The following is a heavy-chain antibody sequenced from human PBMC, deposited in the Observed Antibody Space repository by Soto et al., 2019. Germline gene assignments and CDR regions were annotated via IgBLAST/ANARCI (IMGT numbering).Heavy chain of an antibody. CDR3: VRGKDQYNTLTYSYYDH. Sequence: HPGGSLRLSCAASGFTCSRYWMHWVRQAPGEGLMWVSRINSDGIMTSYADSVKGRFTISRDNAKNTVYLHMNSLRAEDTARYYCVRGKDQYNTLTYSYYDHWGQGTLLTVSS. V-gene: IGHV3-74*01. CDR2: INSDGIMT. J-gene: IGHJ5*02. D-gene: IGHD4-4*01. CDR1: GFTCSRYW.